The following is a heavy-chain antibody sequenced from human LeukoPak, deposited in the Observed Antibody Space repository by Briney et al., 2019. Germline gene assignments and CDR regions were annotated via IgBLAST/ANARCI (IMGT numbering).Heavy chain of an antibody. CDR3: QRGHPSDDPEFDY. CDR1: GGSLSVCY. D-gene: IGHD1-1*01. J-gene: IGHJ4*02. Sequence: WETLSLMCAVYGGSLSVCYGRWTRHPPGKGLEWIGEINHSGRNNYNPPLKSRVTISVDTSKNQFSLKLSSVTAADTAVYYCQRGHPSDDPEFDYWGQGTLVTVSS. CDR2: INHSGRN. V-gene: IGHV4-34*01.